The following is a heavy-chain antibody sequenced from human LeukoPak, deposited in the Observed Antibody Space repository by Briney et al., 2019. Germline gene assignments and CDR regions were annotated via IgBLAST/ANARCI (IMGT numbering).Heavy chain of an antibody. CDR3: ARREGRRSNWNMFDI. CDR2: IYYSGST. CDR1: GGSISSYY. J-gene: IGHJ3*02. Sequence: SETLSLTCTVSGGSISSYYWSWIRQPPGKGLEWIGYIYYSGSTTYNPSLNSRVTMSVDSSRNQFSLKLVSVTAADTAVYYCARREGRRSNWNMFDIWAMGQWSSSL. D-gene: IGHD1-20*01. V-gene: IGHV4-59*08.